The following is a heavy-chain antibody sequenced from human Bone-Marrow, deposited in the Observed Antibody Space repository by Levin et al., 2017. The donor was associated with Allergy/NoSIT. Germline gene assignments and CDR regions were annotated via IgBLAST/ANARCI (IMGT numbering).Heavy chain of an antibody. CDR1: GFTLNSYW. V-gene: IGHV3-7*01. D-gene: IGHD3-22*01. CDR2: IKQDGSDK. J-gene: IGHJ5*01. Sequence: LTGGSLRLSCAVSGFTLNSYWMSWVRQAPGKGLEWVASIKQDGSDKYYVDSVKGRFTISRDNAKNSLYLQMNSLRGEDTAVYYCARKKYYYDTRDMGWFDSWGQGTLVTVSS. CDR3: ARKKYYYDTRDMGWFDS.